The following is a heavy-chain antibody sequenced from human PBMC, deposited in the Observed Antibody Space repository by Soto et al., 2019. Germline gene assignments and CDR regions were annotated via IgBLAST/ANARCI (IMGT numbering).Heavy chain of an antibody. CDR2: ISSSGSTI. CDR1: GFTFSDYY. CDR3: ARPVSFHYYYYMDV. V-gene: IGHV3-11*01. Sequence: GGSLRLSCAASGFTFSDYYMSWIRQAPGKGLEWVSYISSSGSTIYYADSVKGRFTISRDNAKNSLYLQMNSLRAEDTAVYYCARPVSFHYYYYMDVWGKGTTVTVSS. D-gene: IGHD3-16*01. J-gene: IGHJ6*03.